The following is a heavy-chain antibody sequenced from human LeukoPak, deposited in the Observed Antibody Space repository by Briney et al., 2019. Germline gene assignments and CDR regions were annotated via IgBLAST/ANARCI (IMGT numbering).Heavy chain of an antibody. J-gene: IGHJ4*02. CDR2: ISPDGSEK. CDR3: ARDPVQDFDF. V-gene: IGHV3-7*01. Sequence: GGSLRLSCAVSGFRFGSDWMSWVRQAPGKGLEWVANISPDGSEKFYVDAVKGRFTISRDNPKNSVYLQMSSLRVEDSAVYYCARDPVQDFDFWGQGIMVTVSS. CDR1: GFRFGSDW.